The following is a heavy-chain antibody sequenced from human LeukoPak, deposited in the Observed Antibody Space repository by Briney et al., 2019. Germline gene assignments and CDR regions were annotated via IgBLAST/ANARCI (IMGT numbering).Heavy chain of an antibody. Sequence: PGGSLRLSCAASGFTFSSYAMNWVRQAPGKGLEWVSAISGSGGSTYYADSVKGRFTISRDNSKNTLYLHMNILRAEDTAVYYCAKDPLVVAVAIRFYHYYMDVWGKGTTVTVSS. J-gene: IGHJ6*03. CDR1: GFTFSSYA. V-gene: IGHV3-23*01. D-gene: IGHD2-2*02. CDR3: AKDPLVVAVAIRFYHYYMDV. CDR2: ISGSGGST.